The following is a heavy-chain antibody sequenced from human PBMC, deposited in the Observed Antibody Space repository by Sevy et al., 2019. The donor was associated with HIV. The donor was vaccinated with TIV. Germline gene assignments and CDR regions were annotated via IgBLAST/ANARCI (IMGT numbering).Heavy chain of an antibody. CDR2: LSFGCGKI. D-gene: IGHD2-8*01. V-gene: IGHV3-23*01. Sequence: GSLRLSCAVSGFNFNIYSMRWVRQAPGKGLEWVSTLSFGCGKINYADSVKGRFIISRDDSKNTLYLQMNSLRAEDTAVYFCAREGCTRPHDYWGQGTLVTVSS. J-gene: IGHJ4*02. CDR3: AREGCTRPHDY. CDR1: GFNFNIYS.